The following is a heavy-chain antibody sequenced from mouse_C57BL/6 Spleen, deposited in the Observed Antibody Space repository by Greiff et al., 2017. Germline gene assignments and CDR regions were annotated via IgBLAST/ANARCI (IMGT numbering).Heavy chain of an antibody. D-gene: IGHD1-1*01. CDR1: GYTFTDYS. CDR3: ARGGLTTVVVTGRGYAMDY. CDR2: IYPGSGNT. V-gene: IGHV1-76*01. Sequence: VQLQQSGAELVRPGASVKLSCKASGYTFTDYSINWVKQRPGQGLEWIARIYPGSGNTYYNEKFKGTATLTAEKASSTAYMQLSSLTSEDSAVYFCARGGLTTVVVTGRGYAMDYWGQGTSVTVSA. J-gene: IGHJ4*01.